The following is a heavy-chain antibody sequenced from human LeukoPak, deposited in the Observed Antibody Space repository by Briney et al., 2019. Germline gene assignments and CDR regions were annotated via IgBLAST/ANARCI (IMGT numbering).Heavy chain of an antibody. Sequence: SETLSLTCTVSGGSISSTNYYWGWIRQPPGKGLECIGSIYYNGNTYYCPSLKSRVTISVDTSKNQFSLKLSSVTAADTAVYYCASDSSGPWTKFDYWGQGTLVTVSS. CDR3: ASDSSGPWTKFDY. CDR2: IYYNGNT. CDR1: GGSISSTNYY. D-gene: IGHD3-22*01. J-gene: IGHJ4*02. V-gene: IGHV4-39*01.